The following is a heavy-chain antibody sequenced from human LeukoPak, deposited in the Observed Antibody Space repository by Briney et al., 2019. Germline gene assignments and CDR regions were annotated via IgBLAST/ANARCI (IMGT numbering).Heavy chain of an antibody. V-gene: IGHV3-21*04. CDR2: ISSNSNYI. J-gene: IGHJ4*02. D-gene: IGHD4-17*01. CDR3: AKVDYGDYVHFGY. Sequence: GGSLRLSCAASGFTLSSYSMNWVRQAPGKGLEWVSSISSNSNYIYYADPVKGRFTISRDNAKNSLYLQMNSLRAEDTAVYYCAKVDYGDYVHFGYWGQGTLVTVSS. CDR1: GFTLSSYS.